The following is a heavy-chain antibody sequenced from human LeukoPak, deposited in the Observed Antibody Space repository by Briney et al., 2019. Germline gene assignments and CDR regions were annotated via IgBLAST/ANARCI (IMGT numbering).Heavy chain of an antibody. V-gene: IGHV5-51*01. J-gene: IGHJ4*02. D-gene: IGHD5-12*01. CDR2: IYPGESDT. Sequence: GXIYPGESDTRYSPSLQGQVTISADKSISTAYLQWSSLKASDTAMYYCARLPARYSGYDLVFDYWGQGTLVTVSS. CDR3: ARLPARYSGYDLVFDY.